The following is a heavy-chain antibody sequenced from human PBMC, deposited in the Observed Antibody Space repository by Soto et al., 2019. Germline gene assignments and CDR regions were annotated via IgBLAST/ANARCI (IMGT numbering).Heavy chain of an antibody. J-gene: IGHJ6*02. V-gene: IGHV3-30-3*01. CDR2: ISYDGSNK. D-gene: IGHD3-10*01. Sequence: QVQLVESGGGVVQPGRSLRLSCAASGFTFSSYAMHWVRQAPGKGLEWVAVISYDGSNKYYADSVKGRFTISRDNSKNTLYLQMNSLRAEDTAVYYCARDLNYYGTPYYYYGMDVWGQGTTVTVSS. CDR3: ARDLNYYGTPYYYYGMDV. CDR1: GFTFSSYA.